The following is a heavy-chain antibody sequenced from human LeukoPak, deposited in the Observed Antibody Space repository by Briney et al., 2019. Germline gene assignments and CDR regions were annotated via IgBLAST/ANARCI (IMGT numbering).Heavy chain of an antibody. CDR3: ARDPRYYYGSGSYYSRDEYFQH. V-gene: IGHV1-18*01. CDR1: GYTFTSYG. D-gene: IGHD3-10*01. Sequence: ASVKVSCKASGYTFTSYGISWVRQAPGQGLEWMGWISAYNGNTNYAQKLQGRVTMTTDTSTSTAYMELRSLRSDDTAVYYCARDPRYYYGSGSYYSRDEYFQHWGQGTLDTVSS. J-gene: IGHJ1*01. CDR2: ISAYNGNT.